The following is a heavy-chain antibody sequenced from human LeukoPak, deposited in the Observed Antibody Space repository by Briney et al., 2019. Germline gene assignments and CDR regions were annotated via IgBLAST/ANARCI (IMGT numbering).Heavy chain of an antibody. CDR2: IYTSGST. Sequence: SETLSLTCTVSGGSISSGSYYWSWIRQPAGKGLEWIGRIYTSGSTNYNPFLKSRVTISVDTSKNQFSLKLSSVTAADTAVYYCARDDLGCSSTSCYRNDYWGQGTLVTVSS. CDR1: GGSISSGSYY. J-gene: IGHJ4*02. D-gene: IGHD2-2*01. CDR3: ARDDLGCSSTSCYRNDY. V-gene: IGHV4-61*02.